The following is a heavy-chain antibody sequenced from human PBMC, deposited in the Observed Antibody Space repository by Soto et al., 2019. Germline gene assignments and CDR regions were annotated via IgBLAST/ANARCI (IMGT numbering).Heavy chain of an antibody. J-gene: IGHJ3*02. V-gene: IGHV3-48*02. D-gene: IGHD2-15*01. Sequence: GGSLRLSCAASGFTFSSYSMNWVRQAPWKGLEYLSYISSSSRTIYYGDSVKGRITISRDNAKNSLYLQMNSLRDDDTAVYYCARSYCSGGNCSCADAFDSCHRGTRVSVSS. CDR2: ISSSSRTI. CDR1: GFTFSSYS. CDR3: ARSYCSGGNCSCADAFDS.